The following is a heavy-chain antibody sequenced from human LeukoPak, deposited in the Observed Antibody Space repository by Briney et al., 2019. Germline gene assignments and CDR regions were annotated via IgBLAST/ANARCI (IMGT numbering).Heavy chain of an antibody. CDR2: IQYDGSNK. V-gene: IGHV3-30*02. J-gene: IGHJ4*02. CDR3: ATAEILPDY. CDR1: GFTFSSYG. D-gene: IGHD3-10*01. Sequence: PAGSLRLSRAASGFTFSSYGMHWVRQAAGKGLEWVSFIQYDGSNKYYADSVKGRFIISRDNFKNTLYLQMNSLRTEDTAVYYCATAEILPDYWGQGTLVTVSS.